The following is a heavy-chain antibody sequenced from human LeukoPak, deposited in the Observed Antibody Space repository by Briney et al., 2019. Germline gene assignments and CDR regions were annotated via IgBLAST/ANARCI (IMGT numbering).Heavy chain of an antibody. J-gene: IGHJ3*02. Sequence: ASVKVSYKASGYTFTSYGISWVRQAPGQGLEWMGWISAYNGNTNYAQKLQGRVTMTTDTSTSTAYMELRSLRSDDTAVYYCARELAARPGVQSAFDIWGQGTMVTVSS. CDR3: ARELAARPGVQSAFDI. CDR2: ISAYNGNT. CDR1: GYTFTSYG. V-gene: IGHV1-18*01. D-gene: IGHD6-6*01.